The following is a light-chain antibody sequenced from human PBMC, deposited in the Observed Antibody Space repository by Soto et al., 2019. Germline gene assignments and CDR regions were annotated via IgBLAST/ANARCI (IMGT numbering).Light chain of an antibody. J-gene: IGKJ1*01. CDR2: DAS. CDR3: QQRSNWPWT. CDR1: QSVSNF. Sequence: EIVLTQSPATLSLSPGERATLSCRASQSVSNFLAWYQQKPGQAPRLLISDASNRATGIPGRFSASGSETDFSLTISRLEPEDFAVYYCQQRSNWPWTFGQGTKVEIK. V-gene: IGKV3-11*01.